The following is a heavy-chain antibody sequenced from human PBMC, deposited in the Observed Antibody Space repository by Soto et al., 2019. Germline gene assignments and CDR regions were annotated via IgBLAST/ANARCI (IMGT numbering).Heavy chain of an antibody. CDR1: GASISSGDHY. J-gene: IGHJ5*02. Sequence: QVQLQESGPGLVRPSQTLSLTCTVSGASISSGDHYWSWIRQPPGKGLEWIGYIYYSGSTYYNPSLSSRVSMSVDTSRNQFSLELNSLTVADTAVYYCSRDLVGRQWPISRYWFGPWGQGALVTVSS. D-gene: IGHD6-19*01. CDR2: IYYSGST. V-gene: IGHV4-30-4*01. CDR3: SRDLVGRQWPISRYWFGP.